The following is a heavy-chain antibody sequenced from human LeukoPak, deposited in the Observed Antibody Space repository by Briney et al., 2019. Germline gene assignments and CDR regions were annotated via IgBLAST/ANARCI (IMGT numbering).Heavy chain of an antibody. CDR2: TYYRSKWYN. CDR1: GDSVSSNSAA. CDR3: ARGYSYDNWFDP. D-gene: IGHD5-18*01. Sequence: SQTPSLPWAISGDSVSSNSAAWNWIRRPPSRGLEWLGRTYYRSKWYNDYAVSVKSPITINPDTSKNQFTLQLNSVAPEDTAVYYCARGYSYDNWFDPWGQGTLVTVSS. V-gene: IGHV6-1*01. J-gene: IGHJ5*02.